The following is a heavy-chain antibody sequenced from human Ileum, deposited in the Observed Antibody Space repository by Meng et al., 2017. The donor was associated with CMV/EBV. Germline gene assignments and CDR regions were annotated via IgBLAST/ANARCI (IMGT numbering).Heavy chain of an antibody. CDR3: ARAPRTISYYYYGMDV. V-gene: IGHV1-18*01. CDR2: ISAYNGNT. CDR1: GYTFTSYG. J-gene: IGHJ6*02. D-gene: IGHD5-24*01. Sequence: ASVKVSCKASGYTFTSYGISWVRQAPGQGLEWMGWISAYNGNTNYAQKLQGRVTMTTDTSTSTAYMELRSLRSDDTAVYYCARAPRTISYYYYGMDVCGQGTTVTVSS.